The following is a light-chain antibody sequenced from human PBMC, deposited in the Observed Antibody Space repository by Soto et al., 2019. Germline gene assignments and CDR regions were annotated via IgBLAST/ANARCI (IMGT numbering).Light chain of an antibody. Sequence: QSALTQPRSVSGSPGQSVTISCTGTGNDVCAYNYVSWYQQHPGRPPKLLIYGVVRWPSGVPDRFSGSKSGNTASLTISGLQAEDEADYFCCSYAGGYTYLFGTGTKVTVL. CDR3: CSYAGGYTYL. CDR1: GNDVCAYNY. CDR2: GVV. V-gene: IGLV2-11*01. J-gene: IGLJ1*01.